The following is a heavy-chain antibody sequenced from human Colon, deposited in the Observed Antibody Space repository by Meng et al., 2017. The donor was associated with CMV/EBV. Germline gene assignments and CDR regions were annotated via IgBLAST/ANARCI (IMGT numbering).Heavy chain of an antibody. CDR2: INPNSGGT. D-gene: IGHD1-1*01. Sequence: ASVTVSCKASGYTFSDYYMHWVRQAPGQGLEWMGWINPNSGGTNYAQKFQGRVTMTRDTSISTVYMELISLRSDDTAVYFCARARFDWNDGWFDPWGQGTLVTVSS. V-gene: IGHV1-2*02. J-gene: IGHJ5*02. CDR3: ARARFDWNDGWFDP. CDR1: GYTFSDYY.